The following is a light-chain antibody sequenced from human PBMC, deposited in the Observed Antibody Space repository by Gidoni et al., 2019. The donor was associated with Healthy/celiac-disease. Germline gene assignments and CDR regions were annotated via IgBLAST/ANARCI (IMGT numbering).Light chain of an antibody. CDR2: GKN. V-gene: IGLV3-19*01. CDR1: SLRSYY. CDR3: NSRDSSGNPVV. J-gene: IGLJ2*01. Sequence: SSELTPDPAVSVALGQTVRITCQGDSLRSYYASWYQQKQGQAPVLVIYGKNNRPSGIPDRFSGSSSGNTASLTITGAQAEDEADYYCNSRDSSGNPVVFGGGTKLTVL.